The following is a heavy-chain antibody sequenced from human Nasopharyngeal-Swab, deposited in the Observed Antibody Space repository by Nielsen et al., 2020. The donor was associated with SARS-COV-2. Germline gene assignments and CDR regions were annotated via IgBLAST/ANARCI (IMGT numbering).Heavy chain of an antibody. CDR3: TTVPGAYCGGDCYSGGY. CDR2: IKSKTDGGTT. D-gene: IGHD2-21*02. V-gene: IGHV3-15*01. J-gene: IGHJ4*02. Sequence: GESLKISCAASGFTFSNAWMSWVRQAPGKGLEWVGRIKSKTDGGTTDYAAPVKGRFTISRDDSKNTLYLQMNSLKTEDTAVYYCTTVPGAYCGGDCYSGGYWGQGTLVTVSS. CDR1: GFTFSNAW.